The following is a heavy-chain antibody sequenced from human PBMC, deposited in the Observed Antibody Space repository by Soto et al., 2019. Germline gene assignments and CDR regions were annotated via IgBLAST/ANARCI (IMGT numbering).Heavy chain of an antibody. V-gene: IGHV3-33*01. CDR1: VFTFSSCA. J-gene: IGHJ6*02. CDR3: ARAGISIVGASTFYYGMDV. Sequence: WWSLRLSCSASVFTFSSCAMHWFRQAPGKGLEWLAVIWYDGSQQYYGDSLKGRFTISRDNSKNTLYLQMNSLRAEDTATYYCARAGISIVGASTFYYGMDVWGQGTTVTVSS. CDR2: IWYDGSQQ. D-gene: IGHD1-26*01.